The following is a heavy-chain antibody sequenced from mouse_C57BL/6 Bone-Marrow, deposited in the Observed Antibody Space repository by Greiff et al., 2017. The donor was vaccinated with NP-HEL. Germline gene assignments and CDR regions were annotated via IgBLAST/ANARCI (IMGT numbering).Heavy chain of an antibody. D-gene: IGHD1-1*01. CDR3: AREDYGISPYYFDY. V-gene: IGHV1-64*01. J-gene: IGHJ2*01. CDR2: IHPNSGST. CDR1: GYTFTSYW. Sequence: QVQLQQPGAELVKPGASVKLSCKASGYTFTSYWMHWVKQRPGQGLEWIGMIHPNSGSTNYNEKFKSKATLTVDKSSSTAYMQLSSLTSEDSAVYYCAREDYGISPYYFDYWCQGTTLTVSS.